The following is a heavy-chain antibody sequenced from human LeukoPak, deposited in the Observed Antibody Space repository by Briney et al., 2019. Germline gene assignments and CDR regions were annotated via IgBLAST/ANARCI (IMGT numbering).Heavy chain of an antibody. J-gene: IGHJ4*02. CDR3: ARFGSGSYYNGGPGY. D-gene: IGHD3-10*01. CDR2: IIPIFGTA. CDR1: GGTFSSYA. Sequence: SVKVSCKASGGTFSSYAISWVRQAPGQGLEWMGGIIPIFGTANYAQKFQGRVTITADESTSTAYMELSSLRSEDTAVYYCARFGSGSYYNGGPGYWGQGTLVTVSS. V-gene: IGHV1-69*13.